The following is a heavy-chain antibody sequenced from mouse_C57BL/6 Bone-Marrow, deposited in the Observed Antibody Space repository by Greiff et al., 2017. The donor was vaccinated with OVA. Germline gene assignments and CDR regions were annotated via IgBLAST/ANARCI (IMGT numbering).Heavy chain of an antibody. CDR1: GFTFTDYY. J-gene: IGHJ3*01. CDR2: IRNKANGYTT. Sequence: EVKLVESGGGLVQPGGSLSLSCAASGFTFTDYYMSWVRQPPGKALEWLGFIRNKANGYTTEYSASVKGRFTISRDNSQSILYLQMIALRAEDSATYYGARYGPAWFAYWGQGTLVTVSA. CDR3: ARYGPAWFAY. V-gene: IGHV7-3*01.